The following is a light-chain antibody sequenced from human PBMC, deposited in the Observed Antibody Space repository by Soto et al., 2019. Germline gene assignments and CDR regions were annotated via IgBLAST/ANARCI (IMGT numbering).Light chain of an antibody. V-gene: IGKV1-9*01. Sequence: DIQLTQSPSLPSASVGGRLHITCLDSQDISSYLAWYQQKPGRAPELLIHGAHSLHSGVPSRFSGSGSGTEFSLTISSLQPEDFATYYCQQLNSYPLSFGGGTKVDIK. CDR1: QDISSY. CDR3: QQLNSYPLS. CDR2: GAH. J-gene: IGKJ4*01.